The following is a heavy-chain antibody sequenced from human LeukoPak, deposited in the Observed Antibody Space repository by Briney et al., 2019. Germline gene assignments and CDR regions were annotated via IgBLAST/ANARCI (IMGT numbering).Heavy chain of an antibody. Sequence: SETLSLTCAVYGGSFSNYYWSWIRQPPGKGLEWIGDIYHTGSTTYNPSLKSRVTISVDTSKKQFSLKLSSVTAADTAVSYCARSVEMATIGDWFDPWGQGTLVTVSS. V-gene: IGHV4-34*01. D-gene: IGHD5-24*01. CDR3: ARSVEMATIGDWFDP. CDR2: IYHTGST. J-gene: IGHJ5*02. CDR1: GGSFSNYY.